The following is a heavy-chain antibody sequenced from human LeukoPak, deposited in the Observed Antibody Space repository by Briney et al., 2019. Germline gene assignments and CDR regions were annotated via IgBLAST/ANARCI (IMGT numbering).Heavy chain of an antibody. CDR2: IHHSGGT. J-gene: IGHJ3*02. CDR3: ARHNGWAFDI. D-gene: IGHD2-15*01. CDR1: GGSFSGW. Sequence: SETLSLTCAVYGGSFSGWWSWIRQPPGKGLEWIGEIHHSGGTKYNPSLRSLDTISVDTSKRQISLKMTSVTAAETAIYYCARHNGWAFDIWGQGTVVTVSS. V-gene: IGHV4-34*01.